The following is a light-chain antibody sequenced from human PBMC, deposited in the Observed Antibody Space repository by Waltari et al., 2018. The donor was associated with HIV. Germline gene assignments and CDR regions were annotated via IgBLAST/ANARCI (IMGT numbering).Light chain of an antibody. CDR3: AVWGDSRGGAV. Sequence: QSVVTQPPSASGTPGPRATIPCSGRGSNIGTYSVNWYQHFPGTAPKLLIYMKDQGPSGVPGRSSGCQYGTSASLAISGLQYDDEADYYWAVWGDSRGGAVFGGGTKLTVL. CDR2: MKD. CDR1: GSNIGTYS. V-gene: IGLV1-47*01. J-gene: IGLJ2*01.